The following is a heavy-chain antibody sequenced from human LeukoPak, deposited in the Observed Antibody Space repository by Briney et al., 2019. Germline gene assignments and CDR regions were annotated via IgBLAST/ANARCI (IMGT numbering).Heavy chain of an antibody. CDR1: GGSISSSNW. CDR2: IYHSGST. V-gene: IGHV4-4*02. Sequence: SETLSLTCAVSGGSISSSNWWCWVRQPPAKGLEWIGEIYHSGSTNYNPSLKSRVTISVDKSKNQFSLKLSSVTAADTAVYYCARVDTAMVYYYGMDVWGKGTTVTVSS. J-gene: IGHJ6*04. D-gene: IGHD5-18*01. CDR3: ARVDTAMVYYYGMDV.